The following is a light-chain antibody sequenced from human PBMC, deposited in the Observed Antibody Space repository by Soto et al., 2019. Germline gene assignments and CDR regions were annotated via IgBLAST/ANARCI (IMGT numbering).Light chain of an antibody. Sequence: QSVLTQPPSVSGAPGPRVTLSCTGSSSNIGAGYDVHWYQQLPGTAPKLLISGNSNRPSGVPDRFSGSKSGTSASLAITGLQAEDEADYYCQSYDSSLSGFLVFGGGTKVTVL. J-gene: IGLJ2*01. V-gene: IGLV1-40*01. CDR1: SSNIGAGYD. CDR3: QSYDSSLSGFLV. CDR2: GNS.